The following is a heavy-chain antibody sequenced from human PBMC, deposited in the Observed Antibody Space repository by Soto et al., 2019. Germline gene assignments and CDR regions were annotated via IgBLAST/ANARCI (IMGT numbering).Heavy chain of an antibody. J-gene: IGHJ4*02. Sequence: PGGSLRLSCAASGFTFSSYSMNWVRQAPGKGLEWVSSISSSSSYIYYADSVKGRFTISRDNAKNSLYLQMNSLRAEDTAVYYCARGLGTTGTKIKTFDYWGQGTLVTVSS. V-gene: IGHV3-21*01. D-gene: IGHD1-1*01. CDR2: ISSSSSYI. CDR1: GFTFSSYS. CDR3: ARGLGTTGTKIKTFDY.